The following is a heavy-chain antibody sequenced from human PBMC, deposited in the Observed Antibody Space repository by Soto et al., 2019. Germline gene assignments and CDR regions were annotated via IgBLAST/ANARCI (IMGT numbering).Heavy chain of an antibody. CDR2: ISYDGSSK. CDR1: GFTFNNYA. Sequence: QVQLVESGGGVVQPGRSLGLSCAASGFTFNNYAMHWVRQAPGKGLEWVAVISYDGSSKYYADSVRGRFTISRDNSKNTLYLQMDSLRAEDTAVYYCARVGRMDSSSSFFDYWGQGTLVTVSS. D-gene: IGHD6-13*01. CDR3: ARVGRMDSSSSFFDY. J-gene: IGHJ4*02. V-gene: IGHV3-30-3*01.